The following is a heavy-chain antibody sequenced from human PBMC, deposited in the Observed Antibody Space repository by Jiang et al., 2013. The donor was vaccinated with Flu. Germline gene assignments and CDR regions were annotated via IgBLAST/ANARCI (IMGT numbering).Heavy chain of an antibody. CDR2: IYHNGAT. D-gene: IGHD6-19*01. J-gene: IGHJ4*02. CDR1: GGSIDSLY. Sequence: LLKPSETLSLTCSVSGGSIDSLYWSWIRQSPGKGLEWIGIIYHNGATEYNPSLKSRVTISVDTSKNQFSLKVFSVTTADTAVYYCARHDTYGWYRYFFDKWGQGTLVIVSS. CDR3: ARHDTYGWYRYFFDK. V-gene: IGHV4-59*08.